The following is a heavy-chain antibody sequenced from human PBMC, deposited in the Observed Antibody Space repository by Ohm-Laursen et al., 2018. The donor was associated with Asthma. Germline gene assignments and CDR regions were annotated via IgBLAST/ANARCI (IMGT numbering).Heavy chain of an antibody. CDR2: IYYSGST. J-gene: IGHJ4*02. Sequence: TLALICTVSGGSISSYYSSWIRQPPGKGLEGIGYIYYSGSTNYNPSLKSRVTISVDTSKNQFSLKLSSVTAADTAVYYCARVRCTGGVCYIDYWGQGTLVTVSS. CDR1: GGSISSYY. V-gene: IGHV4-59*01. D-gene: IGHD2-8*02. CDR3: ARVRCTGGVCYIDY.